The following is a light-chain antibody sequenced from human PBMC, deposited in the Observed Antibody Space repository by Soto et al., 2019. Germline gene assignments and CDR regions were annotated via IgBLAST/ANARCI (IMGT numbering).Light chain of an antibody. V-gene: IGLV2-11*01. CDR1: SSDVGGYNY. CDR3: RSYALSSMFGV. J-gene: IGLJ1*01. Sequence: QSALTQPRSVSGSPGQSVTISCTGTSSDVGGYNYVSCYQQHAGKAPKLMIFDVRKRPSGVPDRFAGSKSGNTASLTITGTQDEDEAEYYCRSYALSSMFGVFGTGTELTVL. CDR2: DVR.